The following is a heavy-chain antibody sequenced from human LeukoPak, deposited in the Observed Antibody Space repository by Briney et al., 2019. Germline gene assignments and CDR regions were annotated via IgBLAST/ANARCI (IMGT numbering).Heavy chain of an antibody. CDR2: ISRSGSYI. CDR1: GFSFISYT. CDR3: ARAEYTYGPRGFDF. D-gene: IGHD5-18*01. Sequence: GGFLRLSCAASGFSFISYTMNWVRQAPGKGLEWVSSISRSGSYIYHADSVKGRFTISRDNAKNSLYLQMNSLTAEDTAVYHCARAEYTYGPRGFDFWGQGTLVTVSS. J-gene: IGHJ4*02. V-gene: IGHV3-21*01.